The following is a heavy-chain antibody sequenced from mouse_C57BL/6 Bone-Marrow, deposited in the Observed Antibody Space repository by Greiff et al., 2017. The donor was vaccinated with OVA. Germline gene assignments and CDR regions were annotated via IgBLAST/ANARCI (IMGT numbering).Heavy chain of an antibody. CDR3: ASTVVACDD. D-gene: IGHD1-1*01. CDR1: GYAFTNYL. CDR2: INPGSGGT. J-gene: IGHJ2*01. V-gene: IGHV1-54*01. Sequence: VQLQQSGAELVRPGTSVKVSCKASGYAFTNYLIEWVKQRPGQGLEWIGVINPGSGGTNYNEKFKGKATLTADKSSSTAYMQLSSLTSAASAVLFWASTVVACDDWGQGTTLTVSA.